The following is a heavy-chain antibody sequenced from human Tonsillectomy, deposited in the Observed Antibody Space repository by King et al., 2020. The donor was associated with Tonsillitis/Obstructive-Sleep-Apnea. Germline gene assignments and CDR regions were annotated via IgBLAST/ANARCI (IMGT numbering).Heavy chain of an antibody. J-gene: IGHJ4*02. Sequence: QLVQSGAELKKPGASVKVSCKASGYTFASYSMHWGRQAPGQGPEWMGIIDPSGGSTNYAQKFQGRVTMTRDTSTSIVYMELSSLRSEDTAMYYCAREGSGGSFPPYYFDYWGQGTLVTVSS. CDR1: GYTFASYS. V-gene: IGHV1-46*01. CDR2: IDPSGGST. CDR3: AREGSGGSFPPYYFDY. D-gene: IGHD1-26*01.